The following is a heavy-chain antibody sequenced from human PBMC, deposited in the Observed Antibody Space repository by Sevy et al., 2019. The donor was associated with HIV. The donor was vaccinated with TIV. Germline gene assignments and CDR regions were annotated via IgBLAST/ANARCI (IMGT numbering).Heavy chain of an antibody. CDR3: ATKGVAVDAFDI. V-gene: IGHV4-39*01. Sequence: SETLSLTCSVSGDSIDSYGSYWGWIRQPPGKRLEWIGSIYYTGTTYYNPSLKSRATISVDTSKNEFSLRMTSVTAADTAVYYCATKGVAVDAFDIRGQRTMVTVS. CDR1: GDSIDSYGSY. D-gene: IGHD5-12*01. CDR2: IYYTGTT. J-gene: IGHJ3*02.